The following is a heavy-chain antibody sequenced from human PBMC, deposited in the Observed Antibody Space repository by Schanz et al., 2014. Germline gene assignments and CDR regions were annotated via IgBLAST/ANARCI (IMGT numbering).Heavy chain of an antibody. Sequence: QVQLVESGGGVVQPGRSLRLSCAASGFTFSKYGVHWVRQAPGKGLEWVAVIWYNGSNKYYADSVRGRFTISRDNSENTLYLQMNSLSAEDTAVYYCAKVAPAATYLDSWGLGTLVTVSS. CDR1: GFTFSKYG. CDR3: AKVAPAATYLDS. V-gene: IGHV3-33*06. J-gene: IGHJ4*02. CDR2: IWYNGSNK. D-gene: IGHD2-2*01.